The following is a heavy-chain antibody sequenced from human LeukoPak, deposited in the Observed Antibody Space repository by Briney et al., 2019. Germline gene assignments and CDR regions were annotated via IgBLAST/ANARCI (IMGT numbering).Heavy chain of an antibody. V-gene: IGHV1-69*05. D-gene: IGHD2-21*02. CDR1: GYTFTSYD. CDR2: IIPIFGTA. J-gene: IGHJ5*02. Sequence: ASVKVSCKASGYTFTSYDINWVRQAPGQGLEWMGGIIPIFGTANYAQKFQGRVTITTDESTSTAYMELSSLRSEDTAVYYCARDELYCGGDCYSRWFDPWGQGTLVTVSS. CDR3: ARDELYCGGDCYSRWFDP.